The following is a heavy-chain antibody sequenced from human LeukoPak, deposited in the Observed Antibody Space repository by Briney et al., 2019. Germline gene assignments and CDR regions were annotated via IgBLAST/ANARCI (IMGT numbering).Heavy chain of an antibody. V-gene: IGHV4-39*07. Sequence: PSETLTLSCTASGGSISSSSYYWDRIRQPPGKGMEWIGSIYYSGSTYYNPSLKSRVTISVDTSKNQFSLKLSSVTAADTAVYYCATHEIGSYGLGFDYWGQGTLVTVSS. D-gene: IGHD1-26*01. CDR1: GGSISSSSYY. J-gene: IGHJ4*02. CDR2: IYYSGST. CDR3: ATHEIGSYGLGFDY.